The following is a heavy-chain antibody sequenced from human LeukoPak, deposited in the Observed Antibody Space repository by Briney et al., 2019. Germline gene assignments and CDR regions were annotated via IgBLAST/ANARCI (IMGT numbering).Heavy chain of an antibody. CDR1: GITFSNYA. D-gene: IGHD5-12*01. J-gene: IGHJ3*02. CDR3: ARDYHSGYDSRALDI. V-gene: IGHV3-53*01. Sequence: GGSLRLSCAASGITFSNYAMSWVRQAPGKGLEWVSVIYSGGSTYYADSVKGRFTISRDNSKNTLYLQMNSLRAEDTAVYYCARDYHSGYDSRALDIWGQGTMVTVSS. CDR2: IYSGGST.